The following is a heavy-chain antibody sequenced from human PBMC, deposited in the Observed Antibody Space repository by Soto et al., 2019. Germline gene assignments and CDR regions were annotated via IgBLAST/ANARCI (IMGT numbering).Heavy chain of an antibody. CDR3: TTDRFS. Sequence: EVQLVESGGGLVKPGGSLRLSCAASGFTFSDTWMSWVRQAPGKGLEWAGRIKSKRQGGTADHAAPVKGRFTISRDDSTNTLYLQMNSLKIEDTAVYYCTTDRFSWGQGTLVTVSS. CDR1: GFTFSDTW. D-gene: IGHD3-10*01. CDR2: IKSKRQGGTA. J-gene: IGHJ5*02. V-gene: IGHV3-15*01.